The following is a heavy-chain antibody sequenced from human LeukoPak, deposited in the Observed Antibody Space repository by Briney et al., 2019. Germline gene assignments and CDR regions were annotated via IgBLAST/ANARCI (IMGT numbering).Heavy chain of an antibody. CDR1: GYIFTSYW. V-gene: IGHV5-51*01. D-gene: IGHD2-2*02. CDR3: ARCLYGFDFDY. J-gene: IGHJ4*02. Sequence: GESLKISCKGCGYIFTSYWIGWVRQMRGKGLGWMEIIYSGDSDTRYSPSFQGQVTISADKSISTAYLQWSSLKASYTAMYYCARCLYGFDFDYWGQGTLVTVSS. CDR2: IYSGDSDT.